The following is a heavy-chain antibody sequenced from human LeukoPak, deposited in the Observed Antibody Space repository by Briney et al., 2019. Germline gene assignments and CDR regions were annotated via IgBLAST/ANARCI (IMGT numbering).Heavy chain of an antibody. CDR3: ATTLGSGWKFDY. CDR2: IRYDGSNK. D-gene: IGHD6-19*01. V-gene: IGHV3-30*02. Sequence: GGSLRPSCAASGFTFSSYGMHWVRQAPGKGLEWVAFIRYDGSNKYYADSVKGRFTISRDNSKNTLFLQMNSLRPDDTAVYYCATTLGSGWKFDYWGQGTLVTVSS. CDR1: GFTFSSYG. J-gene: IGHJ4*02.